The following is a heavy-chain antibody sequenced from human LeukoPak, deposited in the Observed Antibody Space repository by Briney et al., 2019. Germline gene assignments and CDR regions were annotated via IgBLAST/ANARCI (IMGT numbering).Heavy chain of an antibody. CDR1: GFTFSSHD. Sequence: GGSLRLSCAPSGFTFSSHDMNWFRHAPGRGLEWISHISDSGSIYYADSVKGRFTISRDNARNSLYMHMNSLRAEDTAVDYCARDNGDDIWDSWGQGTLVTVSS. CDR3: ARDNGDDIWDS. V-gene: IGHV3-48*03. J-gene: IGHJ4*02. D-gene: IGHD3-9*01. CDR2: ISDSGSI.